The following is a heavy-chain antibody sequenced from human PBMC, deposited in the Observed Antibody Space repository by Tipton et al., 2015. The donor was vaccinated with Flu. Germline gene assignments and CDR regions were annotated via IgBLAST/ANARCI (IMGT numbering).Heavy chain of an antibody. CDR2: IHRSGSS. CDR1: GDSISSDYY. Sequence: GLVKPSETLSLTCAVSGDSISSDYYWGWIRQPPGKGLEWIGNIHRSGSSYHNPSLNSRVTMSVDTSKNQFSLKLSSVTAADRAMYYCARRREGYNCFDYWGQGTLVTVSS. V-gene: IGHV4-38-2*01. CDR3: ARRREGYNCFDY. J-gene: IGHJ4*02. D-gene: IGHD5-24*01.